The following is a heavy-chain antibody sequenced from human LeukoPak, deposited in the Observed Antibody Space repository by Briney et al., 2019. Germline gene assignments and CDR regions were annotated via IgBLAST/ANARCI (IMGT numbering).Heavy chain of an antibody. D-gene: IGHD3-10*01. J-gene: IGHJ6*04. V-gene: IGHV5-51*01. Sequence: PGESLRISCKGSGYSFTSYWIGWVRQMPGKGLEWMGIIYPGDSDTRYSPSFQGQVTISADKSISTAYLQWSSLKAPDTAMYYCARLLLWFGELPYGMDVWGKGTTVTVSS. CDR2: IYPGDSDT. CDR3: ARLLLWFGELPYGMDV. CDR1: GYSFTSYW.